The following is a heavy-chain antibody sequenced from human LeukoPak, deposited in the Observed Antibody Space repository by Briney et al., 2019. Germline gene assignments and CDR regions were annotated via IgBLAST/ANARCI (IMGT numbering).Heavy chain of an antibody. CDR1: GGSFSGSY. CDR2: INLSGST. CDR3: ARVSISLFGVVTAHFDP. V-gene: IGHV4-34*01. J-gene: IGHJ5*02. D-gene: IGHD3-3*01. Sequence: SETLSLTCGVSGGSFSGSYWGWIRQPPGKGLEWIGEINLSGSTNYNSSLTSRVTISLDTSKNQFSLNLRSVTTADTAVYYCARVSISLFGVVTAHFDPWGQGTLVAVSS.